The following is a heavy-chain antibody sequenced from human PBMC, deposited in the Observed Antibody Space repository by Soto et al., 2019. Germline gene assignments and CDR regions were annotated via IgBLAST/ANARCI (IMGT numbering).Heavy chain of an antibody. CDR2: ISAYNGNT. J-gene: IGHJ6*02. CDR1: GYTFTSYG. CDR3: ARDAYYYDSSGYSDSHSYYYYYYGMDV. D-gene: IGHD3-22*01. V-gene: IGHV1-18*04. Sequence: ASVKVSCKASGYTFTSYGISWVRQAPGQGFEWMGWISAYNGNTNYAQKLQGRVTMTTDTSTSTAYMELRSLRSDDTAVYYCARDAYYYDSSGYSDSHSYYYYYYGMDVWGQGTTVTVSS.